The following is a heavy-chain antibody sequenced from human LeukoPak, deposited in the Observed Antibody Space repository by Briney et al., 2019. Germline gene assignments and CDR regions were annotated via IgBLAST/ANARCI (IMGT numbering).Heavy chain of an antibody. J-gene: IGHJ5*02. D-gene: IGHD1-14*01. CDR2: IYTSGST. CDR1: GGSISSGSYY. Sequence: SETLSLTCTVSGGSISSGSYYWSWIRQPAGKGLEWIGRIYTSGSTHYNPSLKSRVTISVDTSKNQFSLKLSSVTAADTAVYYCAKEGTVRWFDPWGQGTLVTVSS. CDR3: AKEGTVRWFDP. V-gene: IGHV4-61*02.